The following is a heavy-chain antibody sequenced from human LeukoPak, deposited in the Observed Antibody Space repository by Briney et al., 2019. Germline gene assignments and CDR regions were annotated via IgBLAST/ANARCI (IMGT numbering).Heavy chain of an antibody. CDR3: ARAIKCSGGSCYWFDP. D-gene: IGHD2-15*01. V-gene: IGHV4-59*01. Sequence: SETLSLTCTVSGGSISSYYWSWIRQPPGKGLEWIGYIYYSGSTNYNPSLKSRVTISVGTSKNQFSLKLSSVTAADTAVYYCARAIKCSGGSCYWFDPWGQGTLVTVSS. J-gene: IGHJ5*02. CDR1: GGSISSYY. CDR2: IYYSGST.